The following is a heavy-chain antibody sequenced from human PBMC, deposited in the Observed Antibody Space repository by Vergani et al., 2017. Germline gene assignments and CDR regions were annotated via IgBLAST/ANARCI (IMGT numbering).Heavy chain of an antibody. V-gene: IGHV4-34*01. CDR3: AREHCDDYGDYWVCGPPHY. CDR2: INHSGST. Sequence: QVQLQQLGAGLLKPSETLSLTCAVYGGSFSGYYWSWIRQPPGKGLEWIGEINHSGSTNYNPSLKSRVTISVDTSKNQFSLKLSSVTAADTAVYYCAREHCDDYGDYWVCGPPHYWGQGTLVTVSS. J-gene: IGHJ4*02. D-gene: IGHD4-17*01. CDR1: GGSFSGYY.